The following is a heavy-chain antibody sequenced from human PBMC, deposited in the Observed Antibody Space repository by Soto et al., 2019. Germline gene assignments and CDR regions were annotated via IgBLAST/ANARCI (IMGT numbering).Heavy chain of an antibody. CDR1: GFTFSSYA. CDR2: ISGSGGST. D-gene: IGHD1-26*01. Sequence: EVQLLESGGGLLQPGGSLRLSCAASGFTFSSYAMSWVRQAPGQGLEWVSAISGSGGSTYYADSGKGRFTISRDNSKNKLYLQMNSLRAEDTGVYYCANGPRGGSYSGADYFQHWGQGTLVTVSS. J-gene: IGHJ1*01. CDR3: ANGPRGGSYSGADYFQH. V-gene: IGHV3-23*01.